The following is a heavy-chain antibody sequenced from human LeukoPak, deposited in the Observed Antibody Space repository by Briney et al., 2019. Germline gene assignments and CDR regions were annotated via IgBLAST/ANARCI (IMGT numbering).Heavy chain of an antibody. Sequence: PSQTLSLTCTVSGGSISSGNYYWSWIRQPPGTGLEWIGYIYYSGSTYYNPSLKSRVTISVDTSKNQFSLKLSSVTAADTAVYYCARAGGGGSYYPWFDPWGQGTLVTVSS. V-gene: IGHV4-30-4*08. CDR3: ARAGGGGSYYPWFDP. J-gene: IGHJ5*02. CDR1: GGSISSGNYY. CDR2: IYYSGST. D-gene: IGHD1-26*01.